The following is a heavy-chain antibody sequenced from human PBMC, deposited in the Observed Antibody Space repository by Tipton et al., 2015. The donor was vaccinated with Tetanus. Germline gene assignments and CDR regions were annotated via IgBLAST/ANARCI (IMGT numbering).Heavy chain of an antibody. CDR1: GGSIRGGGYY. V-gene: IGHV4-31*03. CDR2: IYYTGNP. D-gene: IGHD6-6*01. CDR3: ARRSVSARFDD. J-gene: IGHJ4*02. Sequence: TLSLTCTVSGGSIRGGGYYWSWIRQHPEKGLEWIGYIYYTGNPYYNPSLKSRVTISVDMSKNQFSLKLRSVTAADTAVYYCARRSVSARFDDWGQGAQVTVSS.